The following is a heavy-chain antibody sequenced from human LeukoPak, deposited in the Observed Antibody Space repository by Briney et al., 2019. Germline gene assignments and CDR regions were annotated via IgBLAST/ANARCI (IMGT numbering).Heavy chain of an antibody. Sequence: ASVKVSCKASGYTFTSYYMHWVRQAPGQGLEWMGIINPSGGSTSYAQKFQGRVTMTRDMSTSTVYMELSSLRSEDTAMYYCARDPSGSYPYWYFDLWGRGTLVTVSS. V-gene: IGHV1-46*01. CDR3: ARDPSGSYPYWYFDL. CDR2: INPSGGST. J-gene: IGHJ2*01. D-gene: IGHD1-26*01. CDR1: GYTFTSYY.